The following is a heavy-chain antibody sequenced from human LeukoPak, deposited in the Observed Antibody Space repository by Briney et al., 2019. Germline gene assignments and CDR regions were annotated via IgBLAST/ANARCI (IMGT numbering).Heavy chain of an antibody. CDR2: ISGDGGST. Sequence: GGSLRLSCAASGFTFDDYAMHWVRQAPGKGLEWVSLISGDGGSTYYADSVKGRYTISRDNSKNSLYLQMNSLRTEDTALYYCAKDISNYDFWSGFYTWGQGTLVTVSS. J-gene: IGHJ5*02. V-gene: IGHV3-43*02. D-gene: IGHD3-3*01. CDR3: AKDISNYDFWSGFYT. CDR1: GFTFDDYA.